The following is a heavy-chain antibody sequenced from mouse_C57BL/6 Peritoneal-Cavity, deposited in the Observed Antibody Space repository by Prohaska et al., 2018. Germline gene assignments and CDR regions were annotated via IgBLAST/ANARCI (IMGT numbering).Heavy chain of an antibody. CDR2: INPDSSTI. V-gene: IGHV4-1*01. J-gene: IGHJ2*01. D-gene: IGHD1-1*01. Sequence: EVTLLQSGGGLVQPGGSLKLSCAASGIDFSRYSLIWVRRAPGKGLEWIGEINPDSSTINYAPSLKDKSISTRDKAKNTLYLQMSKVRSEDTAVYYCARALPESMDYWGQGTTLTVSS. CDR3: ARALPESMDY. CDR1: GIDFSRYS.